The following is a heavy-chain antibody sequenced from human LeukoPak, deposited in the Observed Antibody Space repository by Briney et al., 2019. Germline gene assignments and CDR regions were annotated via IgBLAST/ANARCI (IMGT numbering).Heavy chain of an antibody. V-gene: IGHV3-23*01. CDR2: ISGSGGST. Sequence: GGSLRLSCAASGFTFSSYAMSWVRQARGKGLEWVSAISGSGGSTYYADSVKGRFTISRDNSKNTLYLQMNSLRAEDTAVYYCAKYGPRGKYYDFWSGYENFDYWGQGTLVTVSS. J-gene: IGHJ4*02. CDR1: GFTFSSYA. CDR3: AKYGPRGKYYDFWSGYENFDY. D-gene: IGHD3-3*01.